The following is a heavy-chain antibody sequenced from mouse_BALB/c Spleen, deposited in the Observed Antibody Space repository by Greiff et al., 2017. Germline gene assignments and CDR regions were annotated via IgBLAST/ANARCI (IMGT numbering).Heavy chain of an antibody. CDR2: ISDGGSYT. J-gene: IGHJ4*01. Sequence: EVQVVESGGGLVKPGGSLKLSCAASGFTFSDYYMYWVRQTPDKRLEWVATISDGGSYTYYPDSVKGRFTISRDNAKNTLYLEMSSLRSEDTAMYYCARVNRSMDYWGQGTSVTVSS. CDR1: GFTFSDYY. CDR3: ARVNRSMDY. D-gene: IGHD2-14*01. V-gene: IGHV5-4*02.